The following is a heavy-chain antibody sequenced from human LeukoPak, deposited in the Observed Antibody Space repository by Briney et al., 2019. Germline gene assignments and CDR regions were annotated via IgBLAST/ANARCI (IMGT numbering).Heavy chain of an antibody. CDR3: ARLGVGDAFDI. CDR2: ISSNGGST. D-gene: IGHD1-26*01. V-gene: IGHV3-64*01. J-gene: IGHJ3*02. Sequence: GGSLRLSCAASGFTFSSYAMLWVRQTPGKGLEYVSTISSNGGSTYYAKSVKGRFTISRDNSKNTLYLQMGSLRAEDMAVYYCARLGVGDAFDIWGQGTMVTVSS. CDR1: GFTFSSYA.